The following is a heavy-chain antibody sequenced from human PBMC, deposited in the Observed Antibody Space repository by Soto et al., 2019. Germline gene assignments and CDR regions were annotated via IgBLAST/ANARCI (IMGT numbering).Heavy chain of an antibody. J-gene: IGHJ6*02. CDR2: ISYDGSNK. CDR1: GFTFSSYG. Sequence: PGGSLRLSCEGSGFTFSSYGMHWVRQAPGKGLEWVAVISYDGSNKYYADSVKGRFTISRDNSKNTLYLQMNSLRAEDTAVYYCAKANVVEATISYYGMDVWGQGTTVTVSS. V-gene: IGHV3-30*18. CDR3: AKANVVEATISYYGMDV. D-gene: IGHD5-12*01.